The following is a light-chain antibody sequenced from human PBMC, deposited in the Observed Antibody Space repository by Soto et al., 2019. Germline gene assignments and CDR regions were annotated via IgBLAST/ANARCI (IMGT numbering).Light chain of an antibody. CDR3: QHYGSLVLT. J-gene: IGKJ4*01. V-gene: IGKV3-20*01. Sequence: EIVLTQSPGTLSLSPGERATLSCRASQSVSSTYLAWYQQKPGQAPRLPIYGASSRSTGIPDRFSGSGSGTDFTLTISSLETEDVAVYYCQHYGSLVLTFGGGTKVEIK. CDR1: QSVSSTY. CDR2: GAS.